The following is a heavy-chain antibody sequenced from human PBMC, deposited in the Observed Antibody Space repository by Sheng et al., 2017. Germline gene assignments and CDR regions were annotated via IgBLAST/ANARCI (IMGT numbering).Heavy chain of an antibody. J-gene: IGHJ6*03. Sequence: QVQLVQSGAEVKKPGSSVKVSCKASGGTFSSYAISWVRQAPGQGLEWMGGIIPIFGTANYAQKFQGRVTITADESTSTAYMELSSLRSEDTAVYYCARDPYYYDSSGYYYHYYYMDVWGQGTTVTVSS. CDR2: IIPIFGTA. V-gene: IGHV1-69*13. D-gene: IGHD3-22*01. CDR1: GGTFSSYA. CDR3: ARDPYYYDSSGYYYHYYYMDV.